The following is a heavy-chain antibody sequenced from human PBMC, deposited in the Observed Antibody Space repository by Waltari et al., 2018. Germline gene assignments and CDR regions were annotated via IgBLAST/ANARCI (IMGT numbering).Heavy chain of an antibody. V-gene: IGHV4-39*01. Sequence: QLQLQESGPGLVKPSETLSLTCTVSGGSISTSAYYWGWFRQPPGKGLEWIERIYYTGSTYYNPSLKSRVTISLDTSKNQVSRKLSAVTSADTAVDYCARHLATSSGTTVGYMDVWGRGTTVTVSS. CDR2: IYYTGST. D-gene: IGHD1-7*01. CDR1: GGSISTSAYY. CDR3: ARHLATSSGTTVGYMDV. J-gene: IGHJ6*03.